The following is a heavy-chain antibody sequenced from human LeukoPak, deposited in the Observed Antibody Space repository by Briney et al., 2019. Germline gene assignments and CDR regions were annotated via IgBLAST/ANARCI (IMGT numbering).Heavy chain of an antibody. Sequence: GGSLRLPCAASGLTFSSYSMNWVRQAPGKGLEWVSSIGSSSSYIYYADSVKGRFTISRDNAKNSLYLQMNSLRAEDTAVYYCARKRIAVAYVDYWGQGTLVTVSS. CDR1: GLTFSSYS. D-gene: IGHD6-19*01. CDR2: IGSSSSYI. J-gene: IGHJ4*02. CDR3: ARKRIAVAYVDY. V-gene: IGHV3-21*01.